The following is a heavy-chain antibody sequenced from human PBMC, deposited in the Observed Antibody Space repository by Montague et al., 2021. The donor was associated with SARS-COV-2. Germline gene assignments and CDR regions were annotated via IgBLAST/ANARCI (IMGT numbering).Heavy chain of an antibody. CDR2: IYYSGST. CDR3: ARLLNWIAAAGTIHYFDY. Sequence: SETLSLTCTVSGGSISSSSYYWGWIRQPPGKGLEWTGSIYYSGSTYYNPSLKSRVTISVDTSKNQFSLKLSSVTAADTAVYYCARLLNWIAAAGTIHYFDYWGQGTLVTVSS. J-gene: IGHJ4*02. D-gene: IGHD6-13*01. CDR1: GGSISSSSYY. V-gene: IGHV4-39*01.